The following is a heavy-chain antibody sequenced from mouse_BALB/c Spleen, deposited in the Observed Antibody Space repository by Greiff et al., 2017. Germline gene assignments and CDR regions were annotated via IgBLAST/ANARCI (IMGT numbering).Heavy chain of an antibody. CDR1: EYEFPSHD. V-gene: IGHV5-2*01. Sequence: DVMLVESGGGLVQPGESLKLSCESTEYEFPSHDMSWVRKPPEKRLELVAAINSDGGSTYYPDTMERRFIISRDNTKKTLYLQMSSLRSEDTALYYCARHNGYYDYAMDYWGQGTSVTVSS. CDR2: INSDGGST. J-gene: IGHJ4*01. CDR3: ARHNGYYDYAMDY. D-gene: IGHD2-3*01.